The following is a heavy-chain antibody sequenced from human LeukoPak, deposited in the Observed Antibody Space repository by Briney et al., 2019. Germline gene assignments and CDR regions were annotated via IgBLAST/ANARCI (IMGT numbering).Heavy chain of an antibody. J-gene: IGHJ4*02. CDR2: ISGSGGST. Sequence: PGGSLRLSCAASGFTFSSYAMSWVRQAPGKGLEWVSAISGSGGSTYYADSVKGRFTISRDNSKNTLYLQMNSLRAEDTAVYYCAKDPASASKYYDARGSDYWGQGTLVTVSS. V-gene: IGHV3-23*01. CDR1: GFTFSSYA. D-gene: IGHD3-16*01. CDR3: AKDPASASKYYDARGSDY.